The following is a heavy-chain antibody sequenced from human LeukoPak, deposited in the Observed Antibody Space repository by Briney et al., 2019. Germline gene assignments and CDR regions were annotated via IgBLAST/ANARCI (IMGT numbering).Heavy chain of an antibody. V-gene: IGHV1-2*02. CDR3: ARGEEEHVGATLAFDY. Sequence: ASVKVSCKASGYTFTGYYMHWVRQAPGQGLEWMGWINPNSGGTNYAQKFQGRVTMTRDTSISTAYMELSRLRSDDTAVYYCARGEEEHVGATLAFDYWGQGTLVTVSS. J-gene: IGHJ4*02. CDR1: GYTFTGYY. CDR2: INPNSGGT. D-gene: IGHD1-26*01.